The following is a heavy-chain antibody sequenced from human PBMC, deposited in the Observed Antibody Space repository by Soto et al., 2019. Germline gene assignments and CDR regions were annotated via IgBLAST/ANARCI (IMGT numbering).Heavy chain of an antibody. D-gene: IGHD6-13*01. V-gene: IGHV3-33*01. CDR3: ASWAAAGTSYFDY. CDR2: IWYDGSNK. Sequence: GGSLRLSCAASGFTCSSYGMHWVRQAPGKGLEWVAVIWYDGSNKYYADSVKGRFTISRDNSKNTLYLQMNSLRAEDTAVYYCASWAAAGTSYFDYWGQGTLVTVSS. J-gene: IGHJ4*02. CDR1: GFTCSSYG.